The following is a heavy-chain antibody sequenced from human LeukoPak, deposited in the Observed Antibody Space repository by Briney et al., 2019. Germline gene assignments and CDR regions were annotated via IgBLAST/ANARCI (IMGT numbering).Heavy chain of an antibody. CDR3: ARARRAVAYFDL. Sequence: SETLSLTCAVYGGSFSGYYWSWIRQPPGKGLEWIGEINHSGNTNYNPSLKSRVTISVDTSKNQFSLKLSSVTAADTAVYYCARARRAVAYFDLWGRGTLVTVSS. J-gene: IGHJ2*01. V-gene: IGHV4-34*01. CDR2: INHSGNT. CDR1: GGSFSGYY.